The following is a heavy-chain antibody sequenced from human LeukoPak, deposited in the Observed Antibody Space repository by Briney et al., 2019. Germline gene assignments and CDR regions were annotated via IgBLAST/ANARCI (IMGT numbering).Heavy chain of an antibody. D-gene: IGHD6-6*01. CDR1: GFTFSSYA. CDR2: ISGSGGST. CDR3: AKGKYSSPFCYFDY. Sequence: GGSLRLSCAASGFTFSSYAMSWVRQAPGKGLEWVSAISGSGGSTYYADSVKGRFTISRDNSKTTLYLQMNSLRPEDTAVYYCAKGKYSSPFCYFDYWGQGTLVTVSS. V-gene: IGHV3-23*01. J-gene: IGHJ4*02.